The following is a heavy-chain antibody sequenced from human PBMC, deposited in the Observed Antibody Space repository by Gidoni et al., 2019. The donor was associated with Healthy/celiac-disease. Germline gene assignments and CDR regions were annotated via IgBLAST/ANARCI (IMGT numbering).Heavy chain of an antibody. CDR2: MNPNSGNT. CDR3: ARGGFGELFSNYYGMDV. D-gene: IGHD3-10*01. J-gene: IGHJ6*02. V-gene: IGHV1-8*01. Sequence: QVQLVQSGAEVKKPGASVKVSCKASGYTFPSYDINWVRQATGQGLEWMGWMNPNSGNTGYAQKFQGRVTMTRNTSISTAYMELSSLRSEDTAVYYCARGGFGELFSNYYGMDVWGQGTTVTVSS. CDR1: GYTFPSYD.